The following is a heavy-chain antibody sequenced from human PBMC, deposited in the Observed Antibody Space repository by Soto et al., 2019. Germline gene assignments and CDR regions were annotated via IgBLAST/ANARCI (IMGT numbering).Heavy chain of an antibody. CDR2: ISSSSTI. CDR1: GFTFSSYS. D-gene: IGHD2-15*01. CDR3: ARDSAELIVVDVFDI. V-gene: IGHV3-48*01. Sequence: GGSLRLSCAASGFTFSSYSMNWVRQAPGKGLEWVSYISSSSTIYYADSVKGRFTISRDNAKNSLYLQMNSLRAEDTAVFYCARDSAELIVVDVFDIWGQGTMVPVSS. J-gene: IGHJ3*02.